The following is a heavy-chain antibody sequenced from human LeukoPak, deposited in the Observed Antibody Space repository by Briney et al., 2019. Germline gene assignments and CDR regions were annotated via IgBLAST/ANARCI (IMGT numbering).Heavy chain of an antibody. J-gene: IGHJ3*02. CDR3: ARSPTGHDAFDI. Sequence: SETLSLTCTVSGGSISSYYWSWIRQPPGKGLEWIGYIYYRGSTNYNPSLKSRVTISVGTSKNQFSLKLSSVTAADTAVYYCARSPTGHDAFDIWGQGTMVTVSS. CDR1: GGSISSYY. V-gene: IGHV4-59*01. CDR2: IYYRGST.